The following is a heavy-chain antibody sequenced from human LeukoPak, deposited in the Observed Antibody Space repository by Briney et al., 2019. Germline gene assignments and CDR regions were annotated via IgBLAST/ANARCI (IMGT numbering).Heavy chain of an antibody. CDR1: GGSISSNMW. J-gene: IGHJ3*02. D-gene: IGHD1-26*01. Sequence: SETLSLTCSISGGSISSNMWWSWVRQTPGKGLEWIGEIYHSGSTNYNPSLKSRVTLLIDKSKNQFSLKLSSVTAADTAVYYCARDSSIVGTTGAFDIWGPGTMVIVSS. V-gene: IGHV4-4*02. CDR3: ARDSSIVGTTGAFDI. CDR2: IYHSGST.